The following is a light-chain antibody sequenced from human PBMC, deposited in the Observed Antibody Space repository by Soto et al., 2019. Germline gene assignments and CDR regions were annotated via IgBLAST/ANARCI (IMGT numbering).Light chain of an antibody. CDR3: QHVLTFPLT. Sequence: DIQMTQSPSTLSASVGDRVTITCRASQRISSWLAWYQQKPGKAPKLLIYEASILHSGVPARFSGSGSGTEFTLTISGLQAEDFATYYCQHVLTFPLTFGGGTQVDIK. J-gene: IGKJ4*01. V-gene: IGKV1-5*03. CDR1: QRISSW. CDR2: EAS.